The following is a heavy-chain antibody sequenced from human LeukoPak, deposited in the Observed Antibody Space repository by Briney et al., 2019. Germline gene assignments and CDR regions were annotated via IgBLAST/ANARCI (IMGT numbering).Heavy chain of an antibody. CDR3: ARDRPGYSSGWYPQRYYGMDV. CDR2: ISAYNGNT. D-gene: IGHD6-19*01. Sequence: ASVKVSCKASGYTFTSYGISWVRQAPGQGLEWMGWISAYNGNTNYAQKLQGRVTMTTDTSTSTAYMELRSLRSEDTAVYYCARDRPGYSSGWYPQRYYGMDVWGQGTTVTVSS. J-gene: IGHJ6*02. CDR1: GYTFTSYG. V-gene: IGHV1-18*01.